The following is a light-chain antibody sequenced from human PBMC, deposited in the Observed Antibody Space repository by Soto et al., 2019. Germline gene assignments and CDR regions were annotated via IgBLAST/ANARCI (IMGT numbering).Light chain of an antibody. V-gene: IGLV2-14*01. CDR2: GVT. CDR1: GSDIGAYNY. Sequence: QSALTQPASVSGSPGQSITISCTGTGSDIGAYNYVSWYQQHPGEAPKLIIHGVTHRPSGVSTRFSASKSAYTASLTISGLQAEDEADYYCSSFTTNYFYVFGPGTKLTVL. J-gene: IGLJ1*01. CDR3: SSFTTNYFYV.